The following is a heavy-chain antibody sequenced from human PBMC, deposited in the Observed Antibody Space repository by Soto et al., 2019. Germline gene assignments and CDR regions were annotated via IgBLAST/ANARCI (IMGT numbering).Heavy chain of an antibody. CDR1: GFIFTNYA. CDR2: IGGRGNSA. V-gene: IGHV3-23*01. Sequence: GGSLRLSCAASGFIFTNYAMNWARQAPGKGLEWVSVIGGRGNSAYYADSVQGRFTISRDNSKNTLSLQMSSLTADDTATYYCVREGRGSFDFWGRGTMVTVSS. J-gene: IGHJ3*01. D-gene: IGHD5-12*01. CDR3: VREGRGSFDF.